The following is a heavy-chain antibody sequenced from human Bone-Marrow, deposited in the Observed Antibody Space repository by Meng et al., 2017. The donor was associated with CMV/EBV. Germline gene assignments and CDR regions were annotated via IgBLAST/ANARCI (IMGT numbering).Heavy chain of an antibody. J-gene: IGHJ4*02. D-gene: IGHD6-13*01. CDR3: ARQITTAGTPLDY. CDR2: INPNSGGT. CDR1: GYTFTGYY. Sequence: ASVKVSCKASGYTFTGYYMHWVRQAPGQGLEWMGWINPNSGGTNYAQKFQGRVTMTRDTSISTAYMELSRLRSDDTAVYYCARQITTAGTPLDYWGQGNLVTVDS. V-gene: IGHV1-2*02.